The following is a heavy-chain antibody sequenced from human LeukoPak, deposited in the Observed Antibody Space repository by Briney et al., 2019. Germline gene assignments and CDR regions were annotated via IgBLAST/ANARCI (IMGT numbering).Heavy chain of an antibody. CDR1: GYTFSSNY. Sequence: ASVKVSCKASGYTFSSNYLHWARQAPGQGLEWMGLIDPSGGSTSYAQKFQGRVTMTRDTSTTTVYMDLTNLRSEDTAVYYCARGSSGSYYNYFDYWGQGTLVTVSS. J-gene: IGHJ4*02. CDR3: ARGSSGSYYNYFDY. CDR2: IDPSGGST. D-gene: IGHD1-26*01. V-gene: IGHV1-46*01.